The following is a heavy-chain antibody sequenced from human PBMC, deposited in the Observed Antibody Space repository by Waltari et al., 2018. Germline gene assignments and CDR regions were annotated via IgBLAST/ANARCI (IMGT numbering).Heavy chain of an antibody. CDR3: ARHWKRNGYRFDP. CDR2: IYYSGNT. V-gene: IGHV4-39*01. CDR1: GDSISRSSYY. Sequence: QLQLQESGPGLVKPSETLSLTCTVSGDSISRSSYYWGWIRQSPGKGLEWIGTIYYSGNTYYNPTLKSRVTISGDTSKNQFSLKLSSVTAADTAVYYCARHWKRNGYRFDPWGQGTLVNVSS. D-gene: IGHD5-12*01. J-gene: IGHJ5*02.